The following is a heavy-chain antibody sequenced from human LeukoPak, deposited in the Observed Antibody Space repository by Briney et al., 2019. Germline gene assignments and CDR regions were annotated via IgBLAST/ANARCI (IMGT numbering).Heavy chain of an antibody. J-gene: IGHJ4*02. CDR2: IYPGDSDT. Sequence: GESLKISCKASGYSFTTYWIGWVRQVPGKGLEWMGIIYPGDSDTRYNPSFRGQVIISADKSISTAYLQWSSLKASDTAMYYCARHKTRGYSYGYDYWGQGTLVTVSS. CDR1: GYSFTTYW. D-gene: IGHD5-18*01. V-gene: IGHV5-51*01. CDR3: ARHKTRGYSYGYDY.